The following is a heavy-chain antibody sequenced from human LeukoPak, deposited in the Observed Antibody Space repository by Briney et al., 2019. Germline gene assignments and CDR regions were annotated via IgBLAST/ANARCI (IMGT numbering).Heavy chain of an antibody. D-gene: IGHD2/OR15-2a*01. CDR3: ARDLAGGEYSYDAFDL. CDR2: INSGGSKT. Sequence: PGGSLRLSCEASGFTFSSYWMHWVRQAPGKGLVWVSRINSGGSKTKCADSVKGRVTISRDNAKNKMYLQMDSLRAEDTAVYYCARDLAGGEYSYDAFDLWGQGTMVTVSS. V-gene: IGHV3-74*03. CDR1: GFTFSSYW. J-gene: IGHJ3*01.